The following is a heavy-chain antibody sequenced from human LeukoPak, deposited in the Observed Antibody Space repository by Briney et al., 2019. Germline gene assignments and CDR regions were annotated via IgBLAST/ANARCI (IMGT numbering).Heavy chain of an antibody. CDR1: GFTFSSYG. CDR3: ARRSIAAARSYYYYYMDV. J-gene: IGHJ6*03. Sequence: GSLRLSCAASGFTFSSYGMHWVRQAPGKGLEWIGEINHSGSTNYNPSLKSRVTISVDTSKNQFSLKLSSVTAADTAVYYCARRSIAAARSYYYYYMDVWGKGTTVTVSS. V-gene: IGHV4-34*01. D-gene: IGHD6-13*01. CDR2: INHSGST.